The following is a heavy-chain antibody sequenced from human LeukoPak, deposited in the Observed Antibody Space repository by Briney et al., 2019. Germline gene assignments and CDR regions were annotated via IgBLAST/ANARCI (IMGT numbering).Heavy chain of an antibody. Sequence: GASVKVSCKASGDTFTNYDISWVRQAPGQRLEWMGWINPYDGNTNYAQNLQGRGTMTTDTSTSTAYMEPRSLSSEDPAVYHFARGGGGWYFDLWGRGTLVAVSS. D-gene: IGHD3-16*01. V-gene: IGHV1-18*01. CDR1: GDTFTNYD. J-gene: IGHJ2*01. CDR3: ARGGGGWYFDL. CDR2: INPYDGNT.